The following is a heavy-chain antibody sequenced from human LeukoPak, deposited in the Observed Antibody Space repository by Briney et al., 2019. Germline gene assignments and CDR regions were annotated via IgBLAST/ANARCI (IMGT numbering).Heavy chain of an antibody. J-gene: IGHJ4*02. CDR3: AIPPQVATTAANDY. Sequence: GGSLRLSCAASGFTFSSYGMHWVRQAPGKGLEWVAFIRYDGSNKYYADSVKGRFTISRDNSKNTLYLQMNSLRAEDTAVYYCAIPPQVATTAANDYWGQGTLVTVSS. D-gene: IGHD5-12*01. CDR1: GFTFSSYG. CDR2: IRYDGSNK. V-gene: IGHV3-30*02.